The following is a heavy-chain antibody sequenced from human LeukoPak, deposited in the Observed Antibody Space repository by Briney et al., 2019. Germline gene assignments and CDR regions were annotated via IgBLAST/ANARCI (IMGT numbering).Heavy chain of an antibody. Sequence: GGSLRLSCAASGITFRSYGMHWVRQAPGKGLGWVAVISYDGSHKYYADSVKGRFSISRDNSKNTLYLQMNSLRADDTAVYYCAKGARGDTVTSIVGLNWFDPSGQGTLVTVYS. V-gene: IGHV3-30*18. CDR2: ISYDGSHK. J-gene: IGHJ5*02. D-gene: IGHD4-17*01. CDR1: GITFRSYG. CDR3: AKGARGDTVTSIVGLNWFDP.